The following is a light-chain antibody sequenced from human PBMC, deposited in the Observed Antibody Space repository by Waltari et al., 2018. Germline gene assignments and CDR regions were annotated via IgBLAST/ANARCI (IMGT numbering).Light chain of an antibody. CDR1: SSDIGATYAF. CDR2: DVS. J-gene: IGLJ2*01. CDR3: CSYAGSHVL. Sequence: QSALPQPRSVSGSPGQSVTIHCTGTSSDIGATYAFVSWYQQHPGTAPKPVIYDVSGRPLGVPGRFSGSKSGNTASLTISGLQSEDEAEYYCCSYAGSHVLLGGGTKLTVL. V-gene: IGLV2-11*01.